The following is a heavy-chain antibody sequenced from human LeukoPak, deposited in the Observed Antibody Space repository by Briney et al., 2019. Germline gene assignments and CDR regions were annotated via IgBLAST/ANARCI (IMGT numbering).Heavy chain of an antibody. V-gene: IGHV4-61*02. CDR1: GASISSASYY. CDR2: IYTSGST. Sequence: SETLSLTCTVSGASISSASYYWSWIRQPAGKGLQWIGRIYTSGSTYYNPSLKSRVTISVDMSKNQFSLKLTSVTAADTAVYYCARGSPYYDFWSGYYPNYYYYYMDVWGKGTTVTVSS. J-gene: IGHJ6*03. CDR3: ARGSPYYDFWSGYYPNYYYYYMDV. D-gene: IGHD3-3*01.